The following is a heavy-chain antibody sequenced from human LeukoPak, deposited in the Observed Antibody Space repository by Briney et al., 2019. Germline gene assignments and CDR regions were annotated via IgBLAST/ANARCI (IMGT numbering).Heavy chain of an antibody. Sequence: PSETLSLTCTVSGGSISSGDYYWSWIRQPPGKGLEWIGYIYYSGRTYYNPSLKSRVTISVDTSKNQFSLKLSSVTAADTAVYYCARGTSGDYVNYWGQGTLVTVSS. D-gene: IGHD4-17*01. J-gene: IGHJ4*02. CDR2: IYYSGRT. V-gene: IGHV4-30-4*01. CDR1: GGSISSGDYY. CDR3: ARGTSGDYVNY.